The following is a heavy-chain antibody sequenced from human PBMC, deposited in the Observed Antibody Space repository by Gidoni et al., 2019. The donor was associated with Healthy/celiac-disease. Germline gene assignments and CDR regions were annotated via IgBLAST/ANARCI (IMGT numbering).Heavy chain of an antibody. CDR1: GYTLTALS. CDR3: ATGGSDQLLFPVEYFQH. D-gene: IGHD2-2*01. CDR2: FDPEDGET. Sequence: QVQLVQSGAEVKKPGASVKVSCKVSGYTLTALSMHWVRQAPEKGLEWMGGFDPEDGETIYAQKFQGRVTMTEDTSTDTAYMELSSLRSEDTAVYYCATGGSDQLLFPVEYFQHWGQGTLVTVSS. V-gene: IGHV1-24*01. J-gene: IGHJ1*01.